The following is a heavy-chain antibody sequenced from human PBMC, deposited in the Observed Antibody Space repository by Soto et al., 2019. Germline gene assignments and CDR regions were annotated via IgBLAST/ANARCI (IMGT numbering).Heavy chain of an antibody. D-gene: IGHD4-17*01. V-gene: IGHV2-5*02. CDR3: AYITTVTWFGP. J-gene: IGHJ5*02. CDR2: IYWDDDK. Sequence: QITLKESGPGLVKPTQTLTLTCSFSGFSLTTSGVGVGWIRQPPGKALEWLALIYWDDDKRFNPSLKTRLTVTKDTPKNQVVLTMANMDPVDTATDYCAYITTVTWFGPWGQGTLVTFSS. CDR1: GFSLTTSGVG.